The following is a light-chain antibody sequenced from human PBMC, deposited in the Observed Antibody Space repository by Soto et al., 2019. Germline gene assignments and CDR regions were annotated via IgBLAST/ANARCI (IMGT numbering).Light chain of an antibody. J-gene: IGKJ1*01. CDR1: QSISSY. CDR3: QQYYSYPPWT. V-gene: IGKV1-39*01. CDR2: DAS. Sequence: DIQMTQSPSSLSSSVGDRVTVTCLSSQSISSYLNWYQQKRGKAPELLIYDASSLKSGVPSRFSGSGSGTDFTLTISCLQSEDFATYYCQQYYSYPPWTFGQGTKVDIK.